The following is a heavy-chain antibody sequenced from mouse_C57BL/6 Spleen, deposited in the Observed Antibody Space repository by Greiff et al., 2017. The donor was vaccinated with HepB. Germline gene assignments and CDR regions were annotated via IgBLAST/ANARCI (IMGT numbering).Heavy chain of an antibody. CDR3: ARYPSPYYYGSSYGYFDV. Sequence: EVQLVESGGGLVQPGGSLSLSCAASGFTFTDYYMSWVRQPPGKALEWLGFIRNKANGYTTEYSASVKGRFTISRDNSQSILYLQLNARRAEDSATYYCARYPSPYYYGSSYGYFDVWGTGTTVTVSS. V-gene: IGHV7-3*01. CDR2: IRNKANGYTT. D-gene: IGHD1-1*01. J-gene: IGHJ1*03. CDR1: GFTFTDYY.